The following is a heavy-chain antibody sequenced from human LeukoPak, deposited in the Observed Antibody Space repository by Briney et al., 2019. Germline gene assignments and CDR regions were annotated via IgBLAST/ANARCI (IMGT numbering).Heavy chain of an antibody. CDR2: IKQDGSEK. CDR3: ARDHRYFDDAFDI. D-gene: IGHD3-3*01. V-gene: IGHV3-7*01. CDR1: GFTFSNSW. Sequence: GGSLRLPCAASGFTFSNSWMNWVRQAPGKGLEWVANIKQDGSEKYYVDSVKGRFTISRDNAKNSLYLQMNSLRAEDTAVYYCARDHRYFDDAFDIWGQGTMVTVSS. J-gene: IGHJ3*02.